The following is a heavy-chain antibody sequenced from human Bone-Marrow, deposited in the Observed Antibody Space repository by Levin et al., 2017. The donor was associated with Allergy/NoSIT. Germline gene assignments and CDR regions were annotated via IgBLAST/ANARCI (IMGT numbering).Heavy chain of an antibody. V-gene: IGHV4-34*01. CDR3: ARGVGVTMVQGDFFFDS. CDR1: GGSFSGYY. J-gene: IGHJ4*02. CDR2: INHEGST. D-gene: IGHD3-10*01. Sequence: PSETLSLTCAVYGGSFSGYYWSWIRQSPGKGLEWIGEINHEGSTDYNPSLKSRLTISADTSKNQFSLKLSSVTAADTALYYCARGVGVTMVQGDFFFDSWGQGTLVTVSS.